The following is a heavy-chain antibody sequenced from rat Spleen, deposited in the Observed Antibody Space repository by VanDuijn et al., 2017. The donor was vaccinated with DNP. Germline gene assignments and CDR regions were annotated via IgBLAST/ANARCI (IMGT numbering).Heavy chain of an antibody. CDR1: GFTFSTAW. CDR2: IKAKSNNYAT. J-gene: IGHJ3*01. CDR3: TTGTTGGVWFAY. Sequence: EVQVLESGGGLVQPGNSLKLSCATSGFTFSTAWMYWYRQFPEKRLEWVARIKAKSNNYATDYTESVKGRFTISRDDSKSSIYLQMDSLRSEDTATYYCTTGTTGGVWFAYWGQGTLVTVSS. D-gene: IGHD1-5*01. V-gene: IGHV6-6*01.